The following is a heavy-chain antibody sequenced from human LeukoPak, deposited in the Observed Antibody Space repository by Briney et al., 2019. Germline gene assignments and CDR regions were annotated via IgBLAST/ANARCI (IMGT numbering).Heavy chain of an antibody. CDR3: ARAHFDYGVDY. CDR2: ISSSSSTI. D-gene: IGHD3-9*01. CDR1: GFTFSSYS. J-gene: IGHJ4*02. V-gene: IGHV3-48*01. Sequence: GGSLRLSCAASGFTFSSYSMNWVRQAPGKGLEWVSYISSSSSTIYHADSVKGRFTISRDNAKNSLYLQMNSLRAEDTAVYYCARAHFDYGVDYWGQGTLVTVSS.